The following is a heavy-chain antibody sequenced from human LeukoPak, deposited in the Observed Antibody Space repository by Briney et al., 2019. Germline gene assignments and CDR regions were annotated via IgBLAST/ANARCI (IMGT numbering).Heavy chain of an antibody. Sequence: GGSLRLSCAASGFTFSNYSMNWVRQAPGKGLEWVSSISSCSYSYIYYADSVKGRFPISRDNAKNSLYLQMNSLRAEDTAVYYCARDQGYYTGGSWYSDRGVDAFDIWGQGTMVTVSS. J-gene: IGHJ3*02. V-gene: IGHV3-21*01. CDR3: ARDQGYYTGGSWYSDRGVDAFDI. CDR1: GFTFSNYS. CDR2: ISSCSYSYI. D-gene: IGHD2-15*01.